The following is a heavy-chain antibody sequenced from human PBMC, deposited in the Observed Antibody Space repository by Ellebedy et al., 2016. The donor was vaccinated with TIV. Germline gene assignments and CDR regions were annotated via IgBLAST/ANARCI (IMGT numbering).Heavy chain of an antibody. CDR3: VSGYPDPPCGY. J-gene: IGHJ4*02. CDR1: GLTFSSYA. D-gene: IGHD5-12*01. Sequence: GGSLRLSXAASGLTFSSYAMSWVRQAPGKGLEWVSAISGSGGSTYYADSVKGRFTISRDNSKNTLYLQMNSLRAEDTAVYYCVSGYPDPPCGYWGQGTLVTVSS. V-gene: IGHV3-23*01. CDR2: ISGSGGST.